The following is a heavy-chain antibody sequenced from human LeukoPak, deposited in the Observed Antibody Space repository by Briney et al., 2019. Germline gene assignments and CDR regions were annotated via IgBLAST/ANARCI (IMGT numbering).Heavy chain of an antibody. Sequence: GASVKVSCKASGYTFTSYGISWVRQAPGQGLEWMEWISAYNGNTNYAQKLQGRVTMTTDTSTSTAYMELRSLRSDDTAVYYCARWEGVVVVAEDTIHNDYWGQGTLVTVSS. D-gene: IGHD2-15*01. CDR2: ISAYNGNT. CDR3: ARWEGVVVVAEDTIHNDY. J-gene: IGHJ4*02. CDR1: GYTFTSYG. V-gene: IGHV1-18*01.